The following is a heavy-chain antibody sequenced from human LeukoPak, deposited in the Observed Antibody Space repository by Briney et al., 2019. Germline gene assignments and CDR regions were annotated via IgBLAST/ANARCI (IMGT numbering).Heavy chain of an antibody. CDR3: AELGITMIGGV. V-gene: IGHV3-74*01. Sequence: GGSLRLSCAASGFTFSSYWMHWVRQAPGKGLVWVSRINGGGSSTYYADSVKGRFTISRDNAKNSLYLQMNSLRAEDTAVYYCAELGITMIGGVWGKGTTVTISS. CDR1: GFTFSSYW. D-gene: IGHD3-10*02. J-gene: IGHJ6*04. CDR2: INGGGSST.